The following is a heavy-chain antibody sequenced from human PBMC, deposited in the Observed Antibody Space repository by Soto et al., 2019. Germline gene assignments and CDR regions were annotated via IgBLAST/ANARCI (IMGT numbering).Heavy chain of an antibody. Sequence: PGGSLRLSCAASGFIFENFGMSWVRQAPGKGLEWISSISGSGFKKYYADSVKGRFTISRDNSKSTVYLELNNLSAEDTAVYYCAKYGTPRYTRGSCYFDYWGQGTLVTVSS. CDR3: AKYGTPRYTRGSCYFDY. CDR1: GFIFENFG. CDR2: ISGSGFKK. J-gene: IGHJ4*02. D-gene: IGHD2-2*02. V-gene: IGHV3-23*01.